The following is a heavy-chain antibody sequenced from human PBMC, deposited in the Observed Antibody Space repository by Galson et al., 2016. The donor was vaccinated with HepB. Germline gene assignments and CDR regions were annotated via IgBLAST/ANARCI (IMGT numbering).Heavy chain of an antibody. V-gene: IGHV4-34*01. CDR2: INHRGRT. J-gene: IGHJ3*01. CDR1: GGSFSGYY. CDR3: ASLLGYCSGGNCYFP. D-gene: IGHD2-15*01. Sequence: ETLSLTCAVYGGSFSGYYWSCIRQPPGKGLEWIGEINHRGRTNYNPSLKSRVTISVDMFKSQFSLKLSSVTAADTAIYYCASLLGYCSGGNCYFPWGQGTKVTVS.